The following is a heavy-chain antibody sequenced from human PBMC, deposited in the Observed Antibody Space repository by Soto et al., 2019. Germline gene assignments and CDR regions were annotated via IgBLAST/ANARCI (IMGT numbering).Heavy chain of an antibody. D-gene: IGHD1-20*01. V-gene: IGHV3-53*01. CDR2: IYSSGAT. Sequence: GGSLRLSCIPSGFIVSHNYMSWVRQAPGTGLEWVSVIYSSGATYYADSVKGRFTISRDDSKNTLYLQMNSLRAEDTAVYYCARGITGTTFDYWGQGTLVTVSS. J-gene: IGHJ4*02. CDR3: ARGITGTTFDY. CDR1: GFIVSHNY.